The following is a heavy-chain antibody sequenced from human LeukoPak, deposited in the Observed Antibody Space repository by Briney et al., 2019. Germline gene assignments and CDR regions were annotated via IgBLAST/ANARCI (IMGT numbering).Heavy chain of an antibody. CDR1: GGSITSDIFY. J-gene: IGHJ4*02. D-gene: IGHD4-23*01. V-gene: IGHV4-31*03. CDR2: FHNNSGT. Sequence: PSETLSLTCTVSGGSITSDIFYWNWIRQHQGKGLEWIGSFHNNSGTSYNPSLESRLTISLDTSENQFFLKMSYVTAADTAMYYCGKVGGNSNSWGQGTLVTVSS. CDR3: GKVGGNSNS.